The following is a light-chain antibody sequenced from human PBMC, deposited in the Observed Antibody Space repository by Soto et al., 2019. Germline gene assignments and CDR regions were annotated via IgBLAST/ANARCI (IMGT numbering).Light chain of an antibody. CDR2: GVT. V-gene: IGLV2-14*01. Sequence: QSALTQPASGSGSPGQSITISCTGTSSDVGGYNYVSWYQQHPGKAPKLMIYGVTNRPSGVSHRFSGSKSGNTASLTISGLQAEDEADYYCSSYTSSTTLSVVFGGGTKLTVL. CDR1: SSDVGGYNY. CDR3: SSYTSSTTLSVV. J-gene: IGLJ2*01.